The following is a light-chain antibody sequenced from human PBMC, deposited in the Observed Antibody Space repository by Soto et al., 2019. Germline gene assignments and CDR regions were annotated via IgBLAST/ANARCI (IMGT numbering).Light chain of an antibody. CDR2: DVS. Sequence: QSVLTRPASVSGSPGQSITISCTGTSSDVGGYNYVSWYQHHPGKAPKLMIYDVSNRPSGVSNRFSGSKSGNPASLTISGIQPEDEADYYCSAYTTSNTRQIVFGTGTKVTVL. CDR3: SAYTTSNTRQIV. J-gene: IGLJ1*01. CDR1: SSDVGGYNY. V-gene: IGLV2-14*03.